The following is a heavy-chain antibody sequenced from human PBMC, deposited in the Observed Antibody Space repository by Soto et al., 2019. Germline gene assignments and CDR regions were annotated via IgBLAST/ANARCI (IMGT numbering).Heavy chain of an antibody. D-gene: IGHD1-7*01. CDR2: IYYSGST. CDR3: AILGWNFLYYYGMDV. Sequence: QVQLQESGPGLVQPSQTLSLTCSVSGGSIYSSDYYWAWVRQPPGKGLEWIGYIYYSGSTYYSPSLESRLTISLDTSKNLFFLSLTSVTAADTVVYFCAILGWNFLYYYGMDVWGLGTAVTVSS. V-gene: IGHV4-30-4*01. CDR1: GGSIYSSDYY. J-gene: IGHJ6*02.